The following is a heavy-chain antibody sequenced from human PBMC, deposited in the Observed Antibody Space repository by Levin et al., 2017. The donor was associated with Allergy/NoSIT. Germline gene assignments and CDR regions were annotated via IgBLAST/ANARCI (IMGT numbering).Heavy chain of an antibody. J-gene: IGHJ4*02. Sequence: SGPTLVKPAQTLSLTCTFSGFSLTTTGVGVVWIRQPPGKALEWLALLNWDDTHRYSPSLSARLSTTKDTSKNQVVLTMTNMDPVDTATYYCAHRTQTGSFAYWGQGALVTVSS. CDR3: AHRTQTGSFAY. CDR1: GFSLTTTGVG. V-gene: IGHV2-5*02. CDR2: LNWDDTH.